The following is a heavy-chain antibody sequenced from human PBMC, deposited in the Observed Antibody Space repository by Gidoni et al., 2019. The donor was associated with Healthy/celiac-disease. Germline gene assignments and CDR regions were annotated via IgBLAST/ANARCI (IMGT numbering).Heavy chain of an antibody. V-gene: IGHV3-23*01. CDR3: AKDLYYDFWSGYQGVPLDY. CDR1: GFNFSSHD. J-gene: IGHJ4*02. Sequence: EVQLCESGGGLVQPGGSLRPSRDASGFNFSSHDLSWVRQAPGEGLEWLSAISGSGGSTYYADSVKGRFTISRDNSKNTLYLQMNSLRAEDTAVYYCAKDLYYDFWSGYQGVPLDYWGQGTLVTVSS. CDR2: ISGSGGST. D-gene: IGHD3-3*01.